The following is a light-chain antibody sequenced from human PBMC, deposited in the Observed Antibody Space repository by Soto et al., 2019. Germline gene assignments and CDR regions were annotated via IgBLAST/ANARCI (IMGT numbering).Light chain of an antibody. CDR1: TGDVGGYNY. CDR2: DVS. J-gene: IGLJ2*01. Sequence: QSALTQPRSVSGSPGQSVTFSCTGTTGDVGGYNYVSWYQQHPGKAPKLMIYDVSKRPSGVPDRFSGSKSGNTASLTISGLQAEDEADYYCCSYAGSYTFVVFGGGTKLTVL. CDR3: CSYAGSYTFVV. V-gene: IGLV2-11*01.